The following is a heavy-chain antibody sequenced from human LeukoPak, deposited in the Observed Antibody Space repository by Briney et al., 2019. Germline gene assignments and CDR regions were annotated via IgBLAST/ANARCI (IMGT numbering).Heavy chain of an antibody. V-gene: IGHV4-59*01. Sequence: PSETLSFTCTVSGGSISSYYWSWIRQPPGKGLEWIGYIYYSGSTNYNPSLKSRVTISVDTSKNQFSLKLSSVTAADTAVYYCARYWSGYPNWFDPWGQGTLVTVSS. D-gene: IGHD3-3*01. CDR2: IYYSGST. J-gene: IGHJ5*02. CDR1: GGSISSYY. CDR3: ARYWSGYPNWFDP.